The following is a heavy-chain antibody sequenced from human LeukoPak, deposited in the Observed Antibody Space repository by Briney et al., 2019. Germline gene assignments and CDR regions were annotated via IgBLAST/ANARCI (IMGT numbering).Heavy chain of an antibody. V-gene: IGHV4-4*07. CDR3: AREFLY. Sequence: SETLSLTCTVSGGSISSNYWNWIRQTAGKGLEWIGLIYSSGTTKYNPSLKGRVTMSVDTSKTQFSLKLSSVTAADTAVYYCAREFLYWGQGTLVTVSS. CDR2: IYSSGTT. CDR1: GGSISSNY. J-gene: IGHJ4*02. D-gene: IGHD2/OR15-2a*01.